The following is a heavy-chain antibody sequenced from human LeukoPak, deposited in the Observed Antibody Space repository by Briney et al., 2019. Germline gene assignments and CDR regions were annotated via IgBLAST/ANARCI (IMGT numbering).Heavy chain of an antibody. V-gene: IGHV1-8*01. J-gene: IGHJ4*02. D-gene: IGHD6-6*01. CDR1: GYTLTELS. Sequence: ASVKVSCKVSGYTLTELSMHWVRQAPGKGLEWMGWMNPNSGNTGYAQKFQGRVTMTRNTSISTAYMELSSLRSEDTAVYYCARGRARPDYWGQGTLVTVSS. CDR2: MNPNSGNT. CDR3: ARGRARPDY.